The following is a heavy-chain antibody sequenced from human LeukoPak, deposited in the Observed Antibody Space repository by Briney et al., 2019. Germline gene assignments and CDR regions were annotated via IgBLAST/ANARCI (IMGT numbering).Heavy chain of an antibody. D-gene: IGHD2-2*01. CDR1: DDSLTSGSHY. CDR2: IFINGST. CDR3: ARTRIVVVPAAKFRHFYYGMDV. Sequence: PSETLSLTCTVSDDSLTSGSHYWSWIRQPAGKGLEWIGRIFINGSTNYNPSLTSRVTISADTSKSQFSLKLTSVTAADAAVYYCARTRIVVVPAAKFRHFYYGMDVWGQGTTVTVSS. J-gene: IGHJ6*02. V-gene: IGHV4-61*02.